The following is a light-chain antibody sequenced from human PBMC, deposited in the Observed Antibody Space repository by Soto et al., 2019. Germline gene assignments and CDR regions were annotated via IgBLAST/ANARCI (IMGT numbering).Light chain of an antibody. Sequence: DIFLTQSPATLSLSPGERATLSCRASQSISSSLAWYQQKPGQAPRLLIYDTSNRATGVPARFSGSGSGTDFTLTISSLEPEDFAVYYCQQRYNWPPITFGQGTRLEIK. CDR2: DTS. CDR3: QQRYNWPPIT. CDR1: QSISSS. V-gene: IGKV3-11*01. J-gene: IGKJ5*01.